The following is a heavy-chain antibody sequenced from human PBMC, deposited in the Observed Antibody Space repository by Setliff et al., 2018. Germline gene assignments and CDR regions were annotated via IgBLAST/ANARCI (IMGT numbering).Heavy chain of an antibody. CDR1: AFTKYY. Sequence: ASVKVSCKASAFTKYYVHWVRQAPGQGLEWMGIIHPSGGSTTYAQKFRGRVTIITDESTSTAFMQLSSLRSEDTAVYYCVREGVDSRSSTDYRYYMDVWGKGTTVTVSS. D-gene: IGHD3-22*01. V-gene: IGHV1-46*01. CDR2: IHPSGGST. CDR3: VREGVDSRSSTDYRYYMDV. J-gene: IGHJ6*03.